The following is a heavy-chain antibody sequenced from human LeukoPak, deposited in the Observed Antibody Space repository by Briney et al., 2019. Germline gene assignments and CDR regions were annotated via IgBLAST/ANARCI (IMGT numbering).Heavy chain of an antibody. CDR2: ISGSGGST. V-gene: IGHV3-23*01. CDR1: GFTFSSCA. D-gene: IGHD2-15*01. CDR3: AKTLPGYCSGGSRLRTLEY. J-gene: IGHJ4*02. Sequence: GGSLRLSCAASGFTFSSCAMSWVRQAPGKGLEWVSAISGSGGSTYYADSVKGRFTISRDNSKNTLYLQMNSLRAEDTAVYYCAKTLPGYCSGGSRLRTLEYWGQGTLVTVSS.